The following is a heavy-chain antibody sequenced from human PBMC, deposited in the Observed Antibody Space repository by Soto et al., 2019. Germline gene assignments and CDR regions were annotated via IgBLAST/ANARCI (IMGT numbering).Heavy chain of an antibody. J-gene: IGHJ5*02. V-gene: IGHV4-59*01. CDR1: GGSISSYY. CDR2: IYYSGST. Sequence: SETLSLTCTVFGGSISSYYWSWIRQPPGKGLEWIGYIYYSGSTNYNPSLKSRVTISVDTSKNQFSLKLSSVTAADTAVYYCARDVRFDPWGQGTLVTVSS. CDR3: ARDVRFDP.